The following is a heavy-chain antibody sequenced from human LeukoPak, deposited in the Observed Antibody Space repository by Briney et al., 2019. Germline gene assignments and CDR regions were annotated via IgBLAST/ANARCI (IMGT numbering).Heavy chain of an antibody. CDR3: ARGGDTAMVTPFDY. CDR2: IIPIFGTA. CDR1: VCTFSSYA. D-gene: IGHD5-18*01. V-gene: IGHV1-69*05. Sequence: SVKVSCKASVCTFSSYAISWVRQAPGQGLEWMGRIIPIFGTANYAQKFQGRVSITKDESTRTAYMELSSLRSEDTAVYYCARGGDTAMVTPFDYWGQGTLVTVSS. J-gene: IGHJ4*02.